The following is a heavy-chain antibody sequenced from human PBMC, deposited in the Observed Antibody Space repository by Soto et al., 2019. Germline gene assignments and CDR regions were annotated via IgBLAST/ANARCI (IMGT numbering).Heavy chain of an antibody. Sequence: AESLNLSCRGSGYSFTSYWIGWVRHMPGKGLEWMGIIYPGDSDTRYSPSFQGQVTITADESTSTAYMELSSLRSEDTAVYYCARPYYDSSGLYSGYFDYWGQGTLVTVSS. D-gene: IGHD3-22*01. V-gene: IGHV5-51*01. J-gene: IGHJ4*02. CDR3: ARPYYDSSGLYSGYFDY. CDR1: GYSFTSYW. CDR2: IYPGDSDT.